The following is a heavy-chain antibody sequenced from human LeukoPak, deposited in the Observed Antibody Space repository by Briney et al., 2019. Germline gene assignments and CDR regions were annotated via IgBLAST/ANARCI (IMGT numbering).Heavy chain of an antibody. CDR2: INSDGTST. J-gene: IGHJ6*02. CDR1: GFTFSSYW. V-gene: IGHV3-74*01. Sequence: GGTLRLSCGASGFTFSSYWMHWVRQIPGKGLVWVSRINSDGTSTSYADSVRGRFAISRDTAKNTLSLQMNGLRVEDTAVYYCARGTGGDFSYYYFAMDVWGQGTTVTVSS. D-gene: IGHD2-21*02. CDR3: ARGTGGDFSYYYFAMDV.